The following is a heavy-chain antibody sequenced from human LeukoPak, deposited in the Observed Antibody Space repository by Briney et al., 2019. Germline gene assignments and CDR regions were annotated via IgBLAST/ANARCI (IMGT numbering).Heavy chain of an antibody. J-gene: IGHJ6*03. CDR2: ISSSSSTI. D-gene: IGHD2-2*01. V-gene: IGHV3-48*01. Sequence: PGGSLRLSCAASGFTFSSYSMNWVRQAPGKGLEWVSYISSSSSTIYYADSVKGRFTISRDNAKNSLYLQMNSLRAEDTAVYYCARDYRYCSSTSCWGNMDVWGKGTTVTVSS. CDR3: ARDYRYCSSTSCWGNMDV. CDR1: GFTFSSYS.